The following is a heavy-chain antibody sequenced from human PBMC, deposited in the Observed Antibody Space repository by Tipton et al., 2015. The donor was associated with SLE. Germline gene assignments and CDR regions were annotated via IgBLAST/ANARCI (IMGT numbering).Heavy chain of an antibody. D-gene: IGHD1-1*01. Sequence: GSLRLSCTVSGGSISSYYWSWIRQPPGKELEWIGYIYYSGSTYYNPSLKSRVTISVDTSKNQFSLKLSSVTAADTAVYYCARVVNWDWYFDLWGRGTLVTVSS. J-gene: IGHJ2*01. CDR3: ARVVNWDWYFDL. V-gene: IGHV4-59*12. CDR1: GGSISSYY. CDR2: IYYSGST.